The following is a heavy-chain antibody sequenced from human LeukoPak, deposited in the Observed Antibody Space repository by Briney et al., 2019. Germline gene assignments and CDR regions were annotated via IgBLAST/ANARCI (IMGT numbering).Heavy chain of an antibody. CDR1: GFTFSSYA. V-gene: IGHV3-23*01. CDR3: VKDFTAMVSYWFDP. Sequence: GGSLRLSCAASGFTFSSYAMSWVRQAPGKGLEWVSAISGSGGSTYYADSVKGRFTISRDNSKNTLYLQMNSLRAEDTAVYYCVKDFTAMVSYWFDPWGQGTLVTVSS. J-gene: IGHJ5*02. CDR2: ISGSGGST. D-gene: IGHD5-18*01.